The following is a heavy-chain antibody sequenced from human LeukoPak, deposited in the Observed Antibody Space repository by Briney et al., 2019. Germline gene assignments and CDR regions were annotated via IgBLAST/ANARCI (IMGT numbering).Heavy chain of an antibody. CDR1: GGSISSSSYY. J-gene: IGHJ5*02. CDR2: IYYSGST. V-gene: IGHV4-39*07. CDR3: ARENPTPEWEQGGWFDP. D-gene: IGHD1-26*01. Sequence: SETLSLTCTVSGGSISSSSYYWGWIRQPPGKGLEWIGSIYYSGSTYYNPSLKSRVTISVDTSKNQFSLKLSSVTAADTAVYYCARENPTPEWEQGGWFDPWGQGTLATVSS.